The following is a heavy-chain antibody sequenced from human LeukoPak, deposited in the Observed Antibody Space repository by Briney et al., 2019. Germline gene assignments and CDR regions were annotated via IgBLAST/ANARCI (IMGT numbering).Heavy chain of an antibody. V-gene: IGHV3-53*01. Sequence: GGSLRLSCEASGFTVSSNYMSWVRQAPGKGLEWVSVIYSGGSTYYADSVKGRFTISRDKSKNTLYLQMNSLRAEDTAVYYCAREIIQLPGYFDYWGQGTLVTVSS. J-gene: IGHJ4*02. CDR2: IYSGGST. CDR1: GFTVSSNY. CDR3: AREIIQLPGYFDY. D-gene: IGHD5-18*01.